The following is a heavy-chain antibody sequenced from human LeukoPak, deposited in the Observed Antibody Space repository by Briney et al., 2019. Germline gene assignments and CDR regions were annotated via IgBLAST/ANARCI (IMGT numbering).Heavy chain of an antibody. D-gene: IGHD2-2*01. CDR1: GGSISSYY. V-gene: IGHV4-4*07. J-gene: IGHJ6*03. Sequence: SETLSLTRTVSGGSISSYYWSWIRQPAGKGLEWIGRIYTSGSTNYNPSLKSRVTMSVDTSKNQFSLKLSSVTAADTAVYYCAGTPVVPAAIDYYYYYMDVWGKGTTVTVSS. CDR3: AGTPVVPAAIDYYYYYMDV. CDR2: IYTSGST.